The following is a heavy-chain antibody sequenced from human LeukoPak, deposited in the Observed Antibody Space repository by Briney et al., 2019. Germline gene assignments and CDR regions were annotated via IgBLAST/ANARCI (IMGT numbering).Heavy chain of an antibody. Sequence: GGSLRLSCAASGFTFSDYSMSWVRQAPGKGLEWISYIGIDSGNTNYADSVEGRFTISGDKAKNSLYLQMNSLRVEDTAVYYCARDYKYAFDNWGQGTLVTVSS. CDR1: GFTFSDYS. J-gene: IGHJ4*02. V-gene: IGHV3-11*06. CDR2: IGIDSGNT. CDR3: ARDYKYAFDN. D-gene: IGHD5-24*01.